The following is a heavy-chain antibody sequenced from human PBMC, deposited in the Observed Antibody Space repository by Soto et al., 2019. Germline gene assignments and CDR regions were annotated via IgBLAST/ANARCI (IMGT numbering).Heavy chain of an antibody. D-gene: IGHD3-16*01. CDR3: AREGGVWGTSRRTNPYYYDF. V-gene: IGHV4-30-4*01. CDR1: GDSINSGGHS. CDR2: IYNNGGT. Sequence: QVQLQESGPGLVKPSETLSLTCSVSGDSINSGGHSWNWIRQAPGKRLEWIGYIYNNGGTYFNPSLTGRVIMPVDTAKNQFSLRLTSVTAEDTAVYYCAREGGVWGTSRRTNPYYYDFWGRGTLVTVSP. J-gene: IGHJ4*02.